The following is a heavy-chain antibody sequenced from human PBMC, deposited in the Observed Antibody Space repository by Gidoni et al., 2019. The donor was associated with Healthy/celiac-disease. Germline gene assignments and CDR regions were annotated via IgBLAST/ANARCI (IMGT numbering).Heavy chain of an antibody. CDR3: ARDGSGGSEFDY. D-gene: IGHD2-15*01. V-gene: IGHV4-4*02. J-gene: IGHJ4*02. CDR2: IDHSGST. CDR1: GGSISSSHW. Sequence: QVQLQESGPGLEKPAGTLSLTSDVSGGSISSSHWWSWVRQPPGKGLEWIGEIDHSGSTNYNPSLKSRVTISVDKSKTQFSLQLSSVTAADTAVYYCARDGSGGSEFDYWGQGTLVTVSS.